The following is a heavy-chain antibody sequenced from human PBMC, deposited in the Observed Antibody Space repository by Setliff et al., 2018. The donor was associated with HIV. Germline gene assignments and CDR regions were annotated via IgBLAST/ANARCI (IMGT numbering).Heavy chain of an antibody. J-gene: IGHJ3*02. Sequence: SETLSLTCTVSGYSISSGYYWGWIRQPPGKGLEWIGSIYHSGSTYYNPSLKSRVTISVDTSKNQFSLKLSSVTAADTAVYYCARDSKVATISGGAFDIWGQGTMVTVSS. CDR2: IYHSGST. CDR3: ARDSKVATISGGAFDI. V-gene: IGHV4-38-2*02. D-gene: IGHD5-12*01. CDR1: GYSISSGYY.